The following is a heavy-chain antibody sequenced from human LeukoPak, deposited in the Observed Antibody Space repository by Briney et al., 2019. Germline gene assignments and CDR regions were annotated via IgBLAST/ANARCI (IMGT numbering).Heavy chain of an antibody. D-gene: IGHD3-10*01. CDR1: GFTFSSYA. CDR3: AKDLRSGSSRGVFDS. J-gene: IGHJ4*02. CDR2: ISGSGGST. Sequence: GGSLRLSCAASGFTFSSYAMSWVRQAPGKGLEWVSAISGSGGSTYYADSVKGRFTISRDNSKNTVNLQMNSLTVEDTAVYYCAKDLRSGSSRGVFDSWGQGTLVTVSS. V-gene: IGHV3-23*01.